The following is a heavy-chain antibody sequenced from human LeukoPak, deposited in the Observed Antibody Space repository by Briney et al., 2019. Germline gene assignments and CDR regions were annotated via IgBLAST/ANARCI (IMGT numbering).Heavy chain of an antibody. D-gene: IGHD4-17*01. Sequence: GRSLRLSCAASGFTFSSYAMHWVRQAPGKGLEYVSAISSSGGSTYYADSVKGRFTISRDNSKNTLYLQMSSLRAEDTAVYYCVKDGSGDYLLDFDYWGQGTLVTVSS. CDR2: ISSSGGST. V-gene: IGHV3-64D*06. J-gene: IGHJ4*02. CDR3: VKDGSGDYLLDFDY. CDR1: GFTFSSYA.